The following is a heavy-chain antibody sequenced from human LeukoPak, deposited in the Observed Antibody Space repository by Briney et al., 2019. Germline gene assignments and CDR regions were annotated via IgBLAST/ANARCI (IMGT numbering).Heavy chain of an antibody. D-gene: IGHD3-10*01. CDR3: ARDRLLWFGEVWGRWFDP. J-gene: IGHJ5*02. V-gene: IGHV3-48*04. CDR2: ISSSSSTI. Sequence: PGGSLRLSCAAPGFTFSSYRMNWVRQAPGKGLEWVSYISSSSSTIYYADSVKGRFTISRDNAKNSLYLQMNSLRAEDTAVYYCARDRLLWFGEVWGRWFDPWGQGTLVTVSS. CDR1: GFTFSSYR.